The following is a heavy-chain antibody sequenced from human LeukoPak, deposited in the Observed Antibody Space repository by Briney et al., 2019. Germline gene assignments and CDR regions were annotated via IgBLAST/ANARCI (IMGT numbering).Heavy chain of an antibody. Sequence: PGGSLRLSCAASGFTFSSYAMSWVRQAPGKGLEWVSAISDSGASTYYADSVKGRFTISRDNSKNTLYLQMNSLRAEDTAVYYGAKKTLGTTFDYWGQGTLVTVSS. D-gene: IGHD1-26*01. CDR1: GFTFSSYA. V-gene: IGHV3-23*01. CDR2: ISDSGAST. J-gene: IGHJ4*02. CDR3: AKKTLGTTFDY.